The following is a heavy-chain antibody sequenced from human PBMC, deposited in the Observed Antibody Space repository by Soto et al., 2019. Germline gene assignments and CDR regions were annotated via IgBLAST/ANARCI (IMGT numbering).Heavy chain of an antibody. CDR2: ISGGSDGT. Sequence: GGSLRLSCAASGFIFSGCWMHWVRQAPGKGLEWVSAISGGSDGTYYADSVKGRFTISRDNAKNSLYLQMNSLRADDTAVYYCTRDGSWGQGTLVTGSS. V-gene: IGHV3-21*01. CDR3: TRDGS. D-gene: IGHD5-12*01. CDR1: GFIFSGCW. J-gene: IGHJ5*02.